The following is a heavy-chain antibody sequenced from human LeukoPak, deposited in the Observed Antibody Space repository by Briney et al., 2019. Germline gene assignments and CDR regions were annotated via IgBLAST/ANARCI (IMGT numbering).Heavy chain of an antibody. Sequence: PGGSLRLSCSASGFTFSSYWMSWVRQAPGKGLERVANIKQYGSENNYVDSVKGLFTISRDIARNSLNVQMNSLRAEHTSVYFCARDSGCGYCGGDCVVDYWGQGTLVTVSS. CDR2: IKQYGSEN. D-gene: IGHD2-21*02. J-gene: IGHJ4*02. CDR3: ARDSGCGYCGGDCVVDY. CDR1: GFTFSSYW. V-gene: IGHV3-7*01.